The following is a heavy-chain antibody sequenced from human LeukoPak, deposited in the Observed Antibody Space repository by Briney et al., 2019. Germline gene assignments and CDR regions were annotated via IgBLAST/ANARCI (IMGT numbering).Heavy chain of an antibody. J-gene: IGHJ5*02. Sequence: SVKVSCKASGGTFSSYAISWVRQAPGQGLEWMGRIIPILGIANYAQKFQGRVTITADKSTSTAYMELSSLRSGDTAVYYCARDLYSSSEFDPWGQGTLVTVSS. CDR1: GGTFSSYA. CDR2: IIPILGIA. CDR3: ARDLYSSSEFDP. D-gene: IGHD6-6*01. V-gene: IGHV1-69*04.